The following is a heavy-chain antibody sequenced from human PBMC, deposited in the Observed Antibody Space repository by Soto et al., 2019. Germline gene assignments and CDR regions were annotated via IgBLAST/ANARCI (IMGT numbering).Heavy chain of an antibody. CDR2: ISAYNGNT. Sequence: QVQLVQSGAEVTKPGASVKVSCKASGYTFTSYGISWVRQAPGQGLEWMGWISAYNGNTNYAQKLQGRVTMTTDTSTSTAYIELRSLRSDDTAVYYCARDLEGYCSSTSCYGGSWFDPWGQGPLVTVSS. J-gene: IGHJ5*02. D-gene: IGHD2-2*01. CDR1: GYTFTSYG. CDR3: ARDLEGYCSSTSCYGGSWFDP. V-gene: IGHV1-18*01.